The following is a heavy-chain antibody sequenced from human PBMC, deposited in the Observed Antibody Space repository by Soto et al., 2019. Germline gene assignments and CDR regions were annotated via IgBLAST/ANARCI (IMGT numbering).Heavy chain of an antibody. CDR3: AKGAGYYDFWSGYSREDSFGELLD. CDR1: GFTFSSYA. J-gene: IGHJ4*02. Sequence: GGSLRLSCAASGFTFSSYAMSWVRQAPGKGLEWVSAISGSGGSTYYADSVKGRFTISRENSKNTRYLQMNSLRAEDTAVYYCAKGAGYYDFWSGYSREDSFGELLDWGQGTLVTVSS. V-gene: IGHV3-23*01. D-gene: IGHD3-3*01. CDR2: ISGSGGST.